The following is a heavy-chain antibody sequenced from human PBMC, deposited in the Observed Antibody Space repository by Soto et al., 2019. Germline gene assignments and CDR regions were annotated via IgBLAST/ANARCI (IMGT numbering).Heavy chain of an antibody. CDR2: ISYDGSNV. V-gene: IGHV3-30-3*01. J-gene: IGHJ6*02. CDR3: ARDKWGVGSHYYYYGLDV. D-gene: IGHD7-27*01. CDR1: GFTFSTYA. Sequence: QVQLVESGGGVVQPGRSLRLSCAASGFTFSTYALDWVRQAPGKGLEWVALISYDGSNVYYADSVKGRFTISRDNSKNTMYLQMSSLRPEDTAVYYCARDKWGVGSHYYYYGLDVWGQGTTVTVSS.